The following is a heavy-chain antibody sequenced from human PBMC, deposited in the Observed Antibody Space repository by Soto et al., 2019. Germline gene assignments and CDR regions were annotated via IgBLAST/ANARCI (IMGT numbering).Heavy chain of an antibody. CDR3: AKRGYCSSTSCSPRDYYYGMDV. D-gene: IGHD2-2*01. CDR1: GFTFSSYA. CDR2: ISGSGGST. Sequence: VGSLRLSCAASGFTFSSYAMSWVRQAPGKGLEWVSAISGSGGSTYYADSVKGRFTISRDNSKNTLYLQMNSLRAEDTAVYYCAKRGYCSSTSCSPRDYYYGMDVWGQGTTVTVSS. J-gene: IGHJ6*02. V-gene: IGHV3-23*01.